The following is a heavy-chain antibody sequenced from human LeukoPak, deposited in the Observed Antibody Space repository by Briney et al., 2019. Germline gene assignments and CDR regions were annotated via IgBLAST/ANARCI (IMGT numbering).Heavy chain of an antibody. J-gene: IGHJ4*02. CDR1: GGSISSSSYY. D-gene: IGHD6-6*01. CDR3: ARHRGQLAPVDY. CDR2: IYYSGST. V-gene: IGHV4-39*01. Sequence: NPSETLPLTCTVSGGSISSSSYYWGWIRQPPGKGLEWIGSIYYSGSTYYNPSLKSRVTISVDTSKNQFSLKLSSVTAADTAVYYCARHRGQLAPVDYWGQGTLVTVSS.